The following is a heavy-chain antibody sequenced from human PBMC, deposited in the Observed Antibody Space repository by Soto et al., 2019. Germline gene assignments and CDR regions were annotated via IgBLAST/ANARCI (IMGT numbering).Heavy chain of an antibody. CDR1: GFTFSSYS. D-gene: IGHD3-3*01. Sequence: GGSLRLSCAASGFTFSSYSMNWVRQAPGKGLEWVSYISSSSSTIYYADSVKGRFTISRDNAKNSLYLQMNSLRDEDTAVYYCARDQGRITIFGVVNNYGMDVWGQGTTVTVSS. CDR3: ARDQGRITIFGVVNNYGMDV. J-gene: IGHJ6*02. V-gene: IGHV3-48*02. CDR2: ISSSSSTI.